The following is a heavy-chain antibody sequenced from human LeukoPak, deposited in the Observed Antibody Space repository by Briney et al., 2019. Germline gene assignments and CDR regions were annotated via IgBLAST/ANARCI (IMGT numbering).Heavy chain of an antibody. D-gene: IGHD6-19*01. CDR1: GYTFTGYS. J-gene: IGHJ3*02. CDR3: ARVQWLEDAFDI. Sequence: ASVKVSCKASGYTFTGYSMHWVRQAPGQGLEWMGWINPSSGGTDYAQKFQGRVTMTRDTSISTAYMELSRLRSDDTAVYYCARVQWLEDAFDIWGQGTMVTVSS. V-gene: IGHV1-2*02. CDR2: INPSSGGT.